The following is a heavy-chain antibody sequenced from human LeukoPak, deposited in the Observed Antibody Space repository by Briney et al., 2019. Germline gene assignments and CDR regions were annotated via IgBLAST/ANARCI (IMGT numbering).Heavy chain of an antibody. J-gene: IGHJ6*02. CDR2: INHSGST. D-gene: IGHD3-3*01. CDR3: ARGSYDFWSGYYNYGMDV. V-gene: IGHV4-34*01. Sequence: SETLSLTCAVYGGSFSGYYWSWIRQPPGKGLEWIGEINHSGSTNYNPSLKSRVTISVDTSKNQFSLKLSSVTAADTAVYYCARGSYDFWSGYYNYGMDVWGQGTMVTVSS. CDR1: GGSFSGYY.